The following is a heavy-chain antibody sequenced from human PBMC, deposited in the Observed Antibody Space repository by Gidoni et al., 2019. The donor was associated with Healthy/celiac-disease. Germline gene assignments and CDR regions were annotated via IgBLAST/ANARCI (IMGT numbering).Heavy chain of an antibody. Sequence: EGQRVEAGGGGVRPGGSRNSSWAAAGFTCSGSAMHRVRQASGKGLEWVGRISSKANCYATAYAASVTGRFPISSADSKHPAYLHMHSLNTEDTALYYCTRPPDTEGRDVWGQGTTVTVSS. CDR1: GFTCSGSA. J-gene: IGHJ6*02. CDR3: TRPPDTEGRDV. CDR2: ISSKANCYAT. D-gene: IGHD5-18*01. V-gene: IGHV3-73*02.